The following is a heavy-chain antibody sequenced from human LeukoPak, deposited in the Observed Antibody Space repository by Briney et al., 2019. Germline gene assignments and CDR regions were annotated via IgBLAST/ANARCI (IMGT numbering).Heavy chain of an antibody. J-gene: IGHJ3*02. CDR2: IYYSGST. D-gene: IGHD4-17*01. V-gene: IGHV4-39*01. Sequence: TSETLSLTCTVSGGPISSSSYYWGWIRQPPGKGLEWIGSIYYSGSTYYNPSLKSRVTISVDTSKNQFSLKLSSVTAADTAVYYCARQTMTTADAFDIWGQGTMVTVSS. CDR3: ARQTMTTADAFDI. CDR1: GGPISSSSYY.